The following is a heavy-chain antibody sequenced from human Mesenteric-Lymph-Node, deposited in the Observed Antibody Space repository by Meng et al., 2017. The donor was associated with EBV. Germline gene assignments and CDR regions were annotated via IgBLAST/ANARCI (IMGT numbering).Heavy chain of an antibody. V-gene: IGHV4-4*02. Sequence: QVQLQESGPGLVKPSGTLSLTCAVSNASIRSSDWWSWVRQSPGKGLEWIGEIYHSGTTSYNPSLKSRATLSVDKSRNEFSLKLSSVTAADTAVYYCVGGVAADGSVDYWGQGTLVTVSS. CDR2: IYHSGTT. CDR1: NASIRSSDW. D-gene: IGHD6-13*01. J-gene: IGHJ4*02. CDR3: VGGVAADGSVDY.